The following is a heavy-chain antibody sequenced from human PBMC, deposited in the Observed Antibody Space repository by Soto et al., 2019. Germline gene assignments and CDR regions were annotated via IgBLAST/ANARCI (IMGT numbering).Heavy chain of an antibody. V-gene: IGHV5-51*01. CDR3: ARRGGSSSYYYYYGMDV. J-gene: IGHJ6*02. CDR1: GYSFTSYW. D-gene: IGHD6-13*01. CDR2: IYPGDSDT. Sequence: GESLKISCNGSGYSFTSYWIGWVRQMPGKGLEWMGIIYPGDSDTRYSPSFQGQVTISADKSISTAYLQWSSLKASDTAMYYCARRGGSSSYYYYYGMDVWGQGTTVTVSS.